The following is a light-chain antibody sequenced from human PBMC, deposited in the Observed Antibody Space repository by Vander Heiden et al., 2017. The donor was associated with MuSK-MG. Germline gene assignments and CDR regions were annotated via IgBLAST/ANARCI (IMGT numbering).Light chain of an antibody. J-gene: IGLJ2*01. Sequence: SVLTQQPSVSGAPGQRVPISCPGSSSNIGAGYDGHWYQQRPGTAPKLLIYGNSNRPSGVPDRFSGSKSGTSASLAITGLQAEDEADYYCQSYDSSLSGLFGGGTKLTVL. CDR2: GNS. CDR3: QSYDSSLSGL. CDR1: SSNIGAGYD. V-gene: IGLV1-40*01.